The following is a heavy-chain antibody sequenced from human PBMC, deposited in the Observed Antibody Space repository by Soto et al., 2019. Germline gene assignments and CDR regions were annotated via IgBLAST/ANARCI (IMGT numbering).Heavy chain of an antibody. CDR2: IKHAIGSA. CDR3: ARGLLVEHATVDY. V-gene: IGHV1-69*01. CDR1: GDIVTTYA. D-gene: IGHD1-1*01. Sequence: QVQGVQPGAEVKEPGSSVKVSCKSSGDIVTTYAITWVRQAPGQGLVGMGGIKHAIGSANYAPTFQGRLRITADDLTATAYMDLTSLTSEDTAVYYCARGLLVEHATVDYWRQGTLVTVSS. J-gene: IGHJ4*02.